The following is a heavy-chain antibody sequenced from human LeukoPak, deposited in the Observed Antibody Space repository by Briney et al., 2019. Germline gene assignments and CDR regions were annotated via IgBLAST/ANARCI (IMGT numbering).Heavy chain of an antibody. Sequence: SQTLSLTCAISGDSVSSNSAAWNWIRQSPSRGLEWLGRTYYRSKWYNDYAVSVKSRITINPDTSKNQFSLQLNSVTPEDTAVYYCARTLTLIAAAGIDPYYFDYWGQGTLVTVSS. CDR3: ARTLTLIAAAGIDPYYFDY. D-gene: IGHD6-13*01. CDR1: GDSVSSNSAA. V-gene: IGHV6-1*01. CDR2: TYYRSKWYN. J-gene: IGHJ4*02.